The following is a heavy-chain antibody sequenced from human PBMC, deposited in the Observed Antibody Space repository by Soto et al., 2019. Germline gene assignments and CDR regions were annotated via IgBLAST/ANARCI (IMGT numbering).Heavy chain of an antibody. D-gene: IGHD1-26*01. Sequence: PSETLSLTCTVSGGSISRYYWSWIRQHPGKGLEWIGYMYNSGSTYYNPSLKSRVTISVDTSKNQFSLKLSSVTAADTAVYYCARTPLLWGQGTLVTVSS. V-gene: IGHV4-59*12. J-gene: IGHJ4*02. CDR2: MYNSGST. CDR1: GGSISRYY. CDR3: ARTPLL.